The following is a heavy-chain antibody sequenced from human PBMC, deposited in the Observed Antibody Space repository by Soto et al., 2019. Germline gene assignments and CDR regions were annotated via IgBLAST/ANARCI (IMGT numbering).Heavy chain of an antibody. Sequence: GGSLRLSCAASGFTFSSYAMHWVRQAPGKGLEWVAVISYDGSNKYYADSVKGRFTISRDNSKNTLYLQMNSLRAEDTAVYYCARESRHDILTGYSYYYGMDVWGQGTTVTVSS. CDR1: GFTFSSYA. J-gene: IGHJ6*02. V-gene: IGHV3-30-3*01. CDR2: ISYDGSNK. CDR3: ARESRHDILTGYSYYYGMDV. D-gene: IGHD3-9*01.